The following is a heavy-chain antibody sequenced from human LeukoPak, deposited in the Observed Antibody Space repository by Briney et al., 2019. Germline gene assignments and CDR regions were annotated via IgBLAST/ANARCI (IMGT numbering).Heavy chain of an antibody. J-gene: IGHJ4*02. D-gene: IGHD5-24*01. Sequence: ASVKVSCKASGYTFTSYYMHWVRQAPEQGLEWMGIINPSGGSTSYAQKFQGRVTMTRDMSTSTVYMELSSLRSEDTAVYYCARDKDGTLAADYYFDYWGQGTLVTVSS. CDR3: ARDKDGTLAADYYFDY. CDR2: INPSGGST. CDR1: GYTFTSYY. V-gene: IGHV1-46*01.